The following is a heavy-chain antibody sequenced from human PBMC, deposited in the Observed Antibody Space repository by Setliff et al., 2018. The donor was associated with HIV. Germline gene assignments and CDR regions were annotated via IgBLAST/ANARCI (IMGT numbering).Heavy chain of an antibody. V-gene: IGHV4-30-2*01. J-gene: IGHJ5*02. CDR3: ARDQSIAARYLFDP. Sequence: NPSETLSLTCAVSGGSISSGGYSWSWIRQPPGKGLEWIGYIFHSGSTYYNPSLKSRVTISVDRSKNQFSLNVTSVTAADTAVYYCARDQSIAARYLFDPWGQGTLVTVSS. CDR2: IFHSGST. D-gene: IGHD6-6*01. CDR1: GGSISSGGYS.